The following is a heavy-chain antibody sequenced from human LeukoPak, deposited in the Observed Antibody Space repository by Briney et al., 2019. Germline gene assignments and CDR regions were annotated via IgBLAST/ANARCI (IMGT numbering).Heavy chain of an antibody. CDR3: ARTGSLFDY. Sequence: GGSLRLSCAASGFTFDDYDMNWVRQAPGKGLVWVSRINSDGSSTSYADSVKGRFTISRDNAKNSLYLQMNSLRAEDTAVYYCARTGSLFDYWGQGTLVTVSS. CDR1: GFTFDDYD. CDR2: INSDGSST. J-gene: IGHJ4*02. V-gene: IGHV3-74*01. D-gene: IGHD6-13*01.